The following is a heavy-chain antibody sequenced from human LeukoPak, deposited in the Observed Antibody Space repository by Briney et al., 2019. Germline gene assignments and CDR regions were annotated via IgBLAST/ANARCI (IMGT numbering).Heavy chain of an antibody. Sequence: PGGSLRLSCAASGFTFNNFGMHWVRQAPGKGLEWVSFIGYEGVHKYYADSVKGRFTISKDNSKATLYLQMNSLRPEDTAVYYCARESIAAALDYWGQGTLVTVSS. J-gene: IGHJ4*02. CDR3: ARESIAAALDY. D-gene: IGHD6-13*01. CDR1: GFTFNNFG. V-gene: IGHV3-30*02. CDR2: IGYEGVHK.